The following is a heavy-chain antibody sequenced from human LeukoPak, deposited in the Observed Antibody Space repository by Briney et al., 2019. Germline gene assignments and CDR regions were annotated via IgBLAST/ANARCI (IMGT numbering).Heavy chain of an antibody. CDR2: INHSGST. D-gene: IGHD7-27*01. V-gene: IGHV4-34*01. CDR1: GGSFSGYY. Sequence: SETLSLTCAVYGGSFSGYYWSWIRQPLGKGLEWIGEINHSGSTNYNPSLKSRVTISVDTSKNQFSLKLSSVTAADTAVYYCARALGDYWGQGTLVTVSS. J-gene: IGHJ4*02. CDR3: ARALGDY.